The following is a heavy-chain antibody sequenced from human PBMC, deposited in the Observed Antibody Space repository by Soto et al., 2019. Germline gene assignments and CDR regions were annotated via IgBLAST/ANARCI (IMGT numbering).Heavy chain of an antibody. D-gene: IGHD3-3*01. J-gene: IGHJ5*02. Sequence: VGSLRLSGVASAFTFSSYAMSWVRQAPGKGLEWVSLISASGGSTYYADSVKGRFTISRDNSKNTLYLQMNSLRAEDTAVYYCAKRSFDNWFDPWGLGTLVTVSS. CDR1: AFTFSSYA. CDR3: AKRSFDNWFDP. CDR2: ISASGGST. V-gene: IGHV3-23*01.